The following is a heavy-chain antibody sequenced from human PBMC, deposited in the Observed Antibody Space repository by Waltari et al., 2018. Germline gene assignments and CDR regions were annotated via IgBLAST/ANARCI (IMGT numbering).Heavy chain of an antibody. CDR1: GVSITSTRHY. CDR2: ISYSGTT. Sequence: QLQLQESGPRLVKPSEPLSPICSVSGVSITSTRHYWAWIRQSPGQGLEWIGTISYSGTTYISPSLKSRVSVSRDTSKNQVSLTLGSVTAADMAVYYCATYIGASVGTAAFDVWGQGTMVTVSS. CDR3: ATYIGASVGTAAFDV. V-gene: IGHV4-39*01. D-gene: IGHD5-12*01. J-gene: IGHJ3*01.